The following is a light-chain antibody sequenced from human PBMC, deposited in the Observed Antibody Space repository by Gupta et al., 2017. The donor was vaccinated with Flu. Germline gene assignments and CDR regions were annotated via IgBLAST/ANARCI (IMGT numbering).Light chain of an antibody. CDR2: DAS. CDR3: QQYDDLPIT. J-gene: IGKJ5*01. V-gene: IGKV1-33*01. CDR1: QDINNY. Sequence: DIQMTQSPSSLSASVGDRVTITCKASQDINNYLNWYQQRPGKAPKLLIYDASNLETGVPSRFSGSGSGTDFTLTISGLQPEDIATYYCQQYDDLPITFGQGTRLEIK.